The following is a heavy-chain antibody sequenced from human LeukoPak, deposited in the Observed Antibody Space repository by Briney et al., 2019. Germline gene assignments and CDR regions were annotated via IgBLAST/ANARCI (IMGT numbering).Heavy chain of an antibody. CDR1: GGSISSYY. CDR3: ARGRAVASWFDP. J-gene: IGHJ5*02. V-gene: IGHV4-4*07. Sequence: PSETLSLTCTVSGGSISSYYWSWIRQPAGKGLEWIGRIYTSGSTNYDPSLKSRVTMSVDTSKNQFSLRLSSVTAADTAVYYCARGRAVASWFDPWGQGTLVTVSS. D-gene: IGHD6-19*01. CDR2: IYTSGST.